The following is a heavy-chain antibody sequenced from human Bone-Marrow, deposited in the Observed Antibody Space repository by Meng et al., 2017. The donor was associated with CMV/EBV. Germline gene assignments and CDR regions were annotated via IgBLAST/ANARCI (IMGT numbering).Heavy chain of an antibody. J-gene: IGHJ6*02. D-gene: IGHD2-2*01. CDR1: GFTFSSYS. V-gene: IGHV3-21*01. CDR3: ARGHIVVVPAARGMDV. Sequence: GGSLRLSCAASGFTFSSYSMNWVRQAPGKGLEWVSSISSSSSYIYYADSVKGRFTISRDNAKNSLYLQMNSLRAEDTAVYYCARGHIVVVPAARGMDVWGQGTTVTVSS. CDR2: ISSSSSYI.